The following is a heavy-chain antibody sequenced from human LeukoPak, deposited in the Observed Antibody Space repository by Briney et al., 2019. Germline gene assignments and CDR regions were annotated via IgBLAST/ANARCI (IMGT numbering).Heavy chain of an antibody. V-gene: IGHV3-21*01. CDR2: ITSSSRYI. J-gene: IGHJ4*02. D-gene: IGHD3-10*01. CDR1: GFTFSAYT. Sequence: GGSLRLSCAASGFTFSAYTMNWVRQAPGKGLEWISSITSSSRYIYYAGSVKGRFTISRYNAKNSLYLQMNNLRAEDTAVYYCAKDHESSGSGELGFWGQGTLVTVSS. CDR3: AKDHESSGSGELGF.